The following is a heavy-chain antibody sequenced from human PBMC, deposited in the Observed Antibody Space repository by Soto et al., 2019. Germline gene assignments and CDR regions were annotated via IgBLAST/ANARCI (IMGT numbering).Heavy chain of an antibody. Sequence: QGQLVQSGAEMKTPGASVEVSCKASGYRFVDYYIHWVRQAPGQGLEWMGIINPRGGDSRYAQKFQGRVTVTMDTSTSTVYMDLRSLTSEDTAVYYCARDTDDWNFPYSFDYWGQGTLVTVSS. J-gene: IGHJ4*02. CDR2: INPRGGDS. D-gene: IGHD1-7*01. V-gene: IGHV1-46*01. CDR3: ARDTDDWNFPYSFDY. CDR1: GYRFVDYY.